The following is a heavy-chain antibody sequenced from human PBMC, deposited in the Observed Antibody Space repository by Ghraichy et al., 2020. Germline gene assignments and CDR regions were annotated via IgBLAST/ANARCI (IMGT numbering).Heavy chain of an antibody. Sequence: SETLSLTCTVSGGSISSSSYYWGWIRQPPGKGLEWIGSIYYSGSTYYNPSLKSRVTISVDTSKNQFSLKLSSVTAADTAVYYCARQEKWIQLWTDFDYWGQGTLVIVSS. CDR3: ARQEKWIQLWTDFDY. V-gene: IGHV4-39*01. CDR1: GGSISSSSYY. CDR2: IYYSGST. D-gene: IGHD5-18*01. J-gene: IGHJ4*02.